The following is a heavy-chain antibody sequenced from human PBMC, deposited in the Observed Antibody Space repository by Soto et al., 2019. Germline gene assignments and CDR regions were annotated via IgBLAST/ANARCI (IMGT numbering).Heavy chain of an antibody. D-gene: IGHD2-15*01. CDR2: ITVSGSRT. J-gene: IGHJ6*02. CDR1: GFIFSNYA. Sequence: QVQLVESGGGVVQPGRSLRLSCAASGFIFSNYAMHWVRQAPGRGLEWVSAITVSGSRTVSVDSGKGRFTFSRDNSKNTVYLQMNTLRVEDTAVYFCVRGEREDIAVGAGARPGVYGMDVWGHGTTVTVSS. V-gene: IGHV3-30-3*01. CDR3: VRGEREDIAVGAGARPGVYGMDV.